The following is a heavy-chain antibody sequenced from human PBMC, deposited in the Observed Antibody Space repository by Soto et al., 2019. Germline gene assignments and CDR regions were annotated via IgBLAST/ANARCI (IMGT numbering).Heavy chain of an antibody. CDR3: ARGYYYYMDV. Sequence: SETLSLTCTVSGGSISSYYWSWSRQPPGKGLEWIGYIYYSGSTNYNPSLKSRVTISVDTSKNQFSLKLSSVTAADTAVYYCARGYYYYMDVWGKGTTVTVSS. V-gene: IGHV4-59*08. CDR2: IYYSGST. CDR1: GGSISSYY. J-gene: IGHJ6*03.